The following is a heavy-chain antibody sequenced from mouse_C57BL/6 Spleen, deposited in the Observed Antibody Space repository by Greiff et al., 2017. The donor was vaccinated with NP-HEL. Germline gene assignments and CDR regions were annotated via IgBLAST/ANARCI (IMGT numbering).Heavy chain of an antibody. D-gene: IGHD4-1*02. Sequence: EVQLQQSGPELVKPGASVKISCKASGYSFTGYYMNWVKQSPEKSLEWIGEINPSTGGTTYNQKFKAKATLTVDKSSSTAYMQLKSLTSEDSAVYYCARGGSTGTRFAYWGQGTLVTVSA. CDR3: ARGGSTGTRFAY. V-gene: IGHV1-42*01. CDR1: GYSFTGYY. CDR2: INPSTGGT. J-gene: IGHJ3*01.